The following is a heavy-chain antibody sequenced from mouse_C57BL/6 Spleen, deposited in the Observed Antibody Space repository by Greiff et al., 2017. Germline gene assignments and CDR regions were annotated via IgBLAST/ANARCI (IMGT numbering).Heavy chain of an antibody. CDR1: GYTFTSYW. V-gene: IGHV1-50*01. J-gene: IGHJ4*01. D-gene: IGHD1-1*02. CDR2: FDPSDSYT. CDR3: ARLYGRDAMDY. Sequence: QVQLQQPGAELVKPGASVKLSCKASGYTFTSYWMQWVKQRPGQGLEWIGEFDPSDSYTNYNQKFKGKATLTVDTSSSTVYMQLSRLTSEDAAVYYCARLYGRDAMDYWGQGTSVTVSS.